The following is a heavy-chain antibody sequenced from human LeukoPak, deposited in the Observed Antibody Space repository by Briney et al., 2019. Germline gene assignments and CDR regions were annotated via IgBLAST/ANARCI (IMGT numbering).Heavy chain of an antibody. CDR1: GGSISSYY. J-gene: IGHJ4*02. CDR2: IYYSGST. Sequence: SETLSLTGTVSGGSISSYYWSWIRQPPGKGLEWIGYIYYSGSTNYNPSLKSRVTISVDTSKNQFSLKLSSVTAADTAVYYCARGSGSYYSGGYYFDYWGQGTLVTVSS. V-gene: IGHV4-59*01. CDR3: ARGSGSYYSGGYYFDY. D-gene: IGHD3-10*01.